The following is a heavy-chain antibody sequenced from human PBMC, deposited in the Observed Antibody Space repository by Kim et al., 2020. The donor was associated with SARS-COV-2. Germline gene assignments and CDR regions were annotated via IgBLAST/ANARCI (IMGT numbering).Heavy chain of an antibody. J-gene: IGHJ4*02. Sequence: ASVKVSCKASGYIFTDYFMHWVRQAPGQGLEWMGRINPNSGGTKYAQKFQGRVTMTRDMSISTAYMELSSLRSDDTAVYYCARALRPCSGGTCYSELAYWGQGTLVTVSS. CDR3: ARALRPCSGGTCYSELAY. V-gene: IGHV1-2*06. CDR2: INPNSGGT. D-gene: IGHD2-15*01. CDR1: GYIFTDYF.